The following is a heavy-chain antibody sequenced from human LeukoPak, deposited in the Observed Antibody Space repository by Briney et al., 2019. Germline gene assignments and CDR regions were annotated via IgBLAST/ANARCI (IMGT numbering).Heavy chain of an antibody. J-gene: IGHJ6*02. Sequence: ASVKVSCKASGYTFTSYGISWVRRAPGQGLEWMGWISAYNGNTNYAQKLQGRVTMTTDTSTSTAYMELRSLRSDDTAVYYCARSSYCSGGSCYYYGMDVWGQGTTVTVSS. D-gene: IGHD2-15*01. CDR2: ISAYNGNT. CDR1: GYTFTSYG. V-gene: IGHV1-18*01. CDR3: ARSSYCSGGSCYYYGMDV.